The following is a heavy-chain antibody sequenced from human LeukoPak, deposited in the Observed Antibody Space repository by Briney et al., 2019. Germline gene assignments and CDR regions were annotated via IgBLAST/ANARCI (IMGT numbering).Heavy chain of an antibody. J-gene: IGHJ6*03. CDR2: INPNSGGT. V-gene: IGHV1-2*02. D-gene: IGHD3-22*01. Sequence: ASVKVSCKASGYTFTGYYMHWVRQAPGQGLEWMGWINPNSGGTNYAQKFQGRVTMTRDTSISTAYMELSRLRSDDTAVYYCARVRYYDSSGYYPPYYYYMDVWGKGTTVTVSS. CDR3: ARVRYYDSSGYYPPYYYYMDV. CDR1: GYTFTGYY.